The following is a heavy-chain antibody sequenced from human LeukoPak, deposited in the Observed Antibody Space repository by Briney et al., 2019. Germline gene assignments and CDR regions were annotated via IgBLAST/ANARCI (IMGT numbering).Heavy chain of an antibody. Sequence: GASVKVSCKASGYIFSNFGLIWVRQAPGQGLEWMGWINTYNGNTNYAQKFQDRVTMTAETSTTTAYLELGSLKSDDTAVYYCARSHSGSLRAPFDYWGQGTLVTVSS. D-gene: IGHD3-22*01. CDR1: GYIFSNFG. CDR2: INTYNGNT. J-gene: IGHJ4*02. V-gene: IGHV1-18*01. CDR3: ARSHSGSLRAPFDY.